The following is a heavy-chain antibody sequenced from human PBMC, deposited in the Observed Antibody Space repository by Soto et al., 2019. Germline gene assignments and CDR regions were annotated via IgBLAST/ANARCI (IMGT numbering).Heavy chain of an antibody. Sequence: GGSLRLSCAASGFTFSSYGMHWVRQAPGKGLEWVAVISYDGSNKYYADSVKGRFTISRDNSKNTLYLQMNSLRAEDTAVYYCAKSFTMVRGVIISYYYYGMDVWGQGTTVTVSS. D-gene: IGHD3-10*01. CDR1: GFTFSSYG. J-gene: IGHJ6*02. CDR3: AKSFTMVRGVIISYYYYGMDV. V-gene: IGHV3-30*18. CDR2: ISYDGSNK.